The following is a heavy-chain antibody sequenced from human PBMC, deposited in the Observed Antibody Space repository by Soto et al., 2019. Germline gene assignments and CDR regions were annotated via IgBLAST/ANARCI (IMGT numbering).Heavy chain of an antibody. J-gene: IGHJ5*01. Sequence: SQTLSLTCAISGDSVSSKSATWNWIRQSPSRGLEWLGRTYYRSKWSTDYAVSVNNRITINPDTSKNQFSLQLNSVTPEDTAMYYCTRALSRSYDSWGQGTLVTVSS. CDR3: TRALSRSYDS. CDR1: GDSVSSKSAT. D-gene: IGHD1-26*01. CDR2: TYYRSKWST. V-gene: IGHV6-1*01.